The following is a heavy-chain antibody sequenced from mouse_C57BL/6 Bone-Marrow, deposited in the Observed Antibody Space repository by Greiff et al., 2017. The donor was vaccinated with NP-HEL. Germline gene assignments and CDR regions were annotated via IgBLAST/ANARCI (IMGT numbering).Heavy chain of an antibody. Sequence: VQLQQSGAELVKPGASVKISCKASGYAFSSYWMNWVKQRPGKGLEWIGQIYPGDGDTNYKEKFKDKASLTDDKSSSTAYMPLSTLTSEDSAVYVCARGAYWGQGTLVTVSA. CDR2: IYPGDGDT. CDR1: GYAFSSYW. CDR3: ARGAY. J-gene: IGHJ3*01. V-gene: IGHV1-80*01.